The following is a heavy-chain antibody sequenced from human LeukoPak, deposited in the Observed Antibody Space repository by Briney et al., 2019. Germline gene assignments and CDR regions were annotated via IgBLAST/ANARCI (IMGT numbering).Heavy chain of an antibody. CDR2: IYHSGST. Sequence: PSETLSLTCTVSGGSISSGGYYWSWIRQPPGKGLEWIGYIYHSGSTYYNPSLKSRVTISVDRSKNQFSLKLSSVTAADTAVYYCARVFVVVPAGGYFDLWGRGTLVTVSS. J-gene: IGHJ2*01. CDR1: GGSISSGGYY. D-gene: IGHD2-2*01. CDR3: ARVFVVVPAGGYFDL. V-gene: IGHV4-30-2*01.